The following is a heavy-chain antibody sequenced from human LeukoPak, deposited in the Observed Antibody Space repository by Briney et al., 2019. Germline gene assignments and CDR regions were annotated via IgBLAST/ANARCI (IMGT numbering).Heavy chain of an antibody. CDR1: GYTFTSYG. J-gene: IGHJ4*02. CDR3: ARDPRDYYDSSGPFFDY. D-gene: IGHD3-22*01. V-gene: IGHV1-18*01. Sequence: ASVKVSSKASGYTFTSYGISWVRQAPGQGLEWMGWISAYNGNTNYAQKLQGRVTMTTDTSTSTAYMELRSLRSDDTAVYYCARDPRDYYDSSGPFFDYWGQGTLVTVSS. CDR2: ISAYNGNT.